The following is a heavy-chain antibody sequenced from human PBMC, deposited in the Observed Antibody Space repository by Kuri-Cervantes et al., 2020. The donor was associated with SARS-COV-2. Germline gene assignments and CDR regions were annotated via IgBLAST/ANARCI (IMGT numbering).Heavy chain of an antibody. V-gene: IGHV3-7*03. J-gene: IGHJ4*02. CDR1: GFTYSSYW. CDR3: TKASGRAGRDIDS. Sequence: GGSLKIPFAAPGFTYSSYWLSWVRQAPGKGLEWVANLKQDGSEKYYVDSVKGRFTIFRDNAKNSLYLQMNSLRAEDTAVYYCTKASGRAGRDIDSWGQGTLVTVSS. D-gene: IGHD3-10*01. CDR2: LKQDGSEK.